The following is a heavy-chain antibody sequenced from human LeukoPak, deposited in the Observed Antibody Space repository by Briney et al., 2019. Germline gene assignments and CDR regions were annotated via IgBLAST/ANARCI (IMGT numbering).Heavy chain of an antibody. D-gene: IGHD3-22*01. Sequence: GGSLRLSCAASGFTFSSYGMHWVRQAPGKGLEWVAVIWYDGSNKYYADSVKGRFTISRDNSKNTLYLQMNSLRAEDTAVYYYARLDSSGYLDDYWGQGTLVTVSS. CDR3: ARLDSSGYLDDY. J-gene: IGHJ4*02. CDR2: IWYDGSNK. CDR1: GFTFSSYG. V-gene: IGHV3-33*01.